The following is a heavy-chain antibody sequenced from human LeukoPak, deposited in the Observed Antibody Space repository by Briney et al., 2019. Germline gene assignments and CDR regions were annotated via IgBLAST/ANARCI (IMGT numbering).Heavy chain of an antibody. J-gene: IGHJ4*02. CDR3: AIDPNWGTHS. V-gene: IGHV3-23*01. CDR2: IGNNGGGI. D-gene: IGHD7-27*01. Sequence: GGSLRLSCAASGFTFSTYTMYWVRHPAGKRLEWVSIIGNNGGGIHYADSVKGRFTISRDNFKNALYLQMNSLRVEDTAVYYCAIDPNWGTHSWGQGVPVTVSS. CDR1: GFTFSTYT.